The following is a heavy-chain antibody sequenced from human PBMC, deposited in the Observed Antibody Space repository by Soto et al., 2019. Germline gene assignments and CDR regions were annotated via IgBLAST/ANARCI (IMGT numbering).Heavy chain of an antibody. V-gene: IGHV4-59*01. CDR3: ARDGRQAFDI. D-gene: IGHD1-1*01. Sequence: SETLSLTCTVSGGSISSYYWSWIRQPPGKGLEWIGYIYYSGSTNYNPSLKSRVTISVDTSKNQFSLKLSSVTAADTAVYYCARDGRQAFDIWGQGTMVTVSS. CDR1: GGSISSYY. J-gene: IGHJ3*02. CDR2: IYYSGST.